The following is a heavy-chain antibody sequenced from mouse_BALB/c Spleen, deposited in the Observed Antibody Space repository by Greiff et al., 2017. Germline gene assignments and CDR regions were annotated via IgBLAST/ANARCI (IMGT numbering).Heavy chain of an antibody. CDR3: ARSGLRYFDY. J-gene: IGHJ2*01. CDR1: GYTFTDYA. V-gene: IGHV1S137*01. Sequence: VQLQESGAELVRPGVSVKISCKGSGYTFTDYAMHWVKQSHAKSLEWIGVISTYYGDASYNQKFKGKATMTVDKSSSTAYMELARLTSEDSAIYYCARSGLRYFDYWGQGTTLTVSS. D-gene: IGHD2-2*01. CDR2: ISTYYGDA.